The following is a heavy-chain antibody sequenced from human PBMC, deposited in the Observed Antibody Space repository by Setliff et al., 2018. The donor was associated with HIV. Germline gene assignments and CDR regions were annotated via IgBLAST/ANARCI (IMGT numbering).Heavy chain of an antibody. J-gene: IGHJ3*02. CDR3: ARDDSNGNTDAFDI. Sequence: PSETLSLTCTVSGGSISSDDYYWNWIRQPPGKGLEWIGYITYSGSAYYNPSLKSRVTMSADTSKNQFSLKLSSVTAADTAVYYCARDDSNGNTDAFDIWGQGTTVTVSS. CDR2: ITYSGSA. V-gene: IGHV4-30-4*08. D-gene: IGHD5-18*01. CDR1: GGSISSDDYY.